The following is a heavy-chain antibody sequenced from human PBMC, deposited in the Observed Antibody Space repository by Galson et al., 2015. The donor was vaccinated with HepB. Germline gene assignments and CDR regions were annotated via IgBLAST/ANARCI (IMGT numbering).Heavy chain of an antibody. CDR3: ARERDYYDSSAAFDI. Sequence: SLRLSCAASGFTFSSYSMNWVRQAPGKGLEWVSYISSSSSTIYYADSVKGRFTISRDNAKNSLYLQMNSLRDEDTAVYYCARERDYYDSSAAFDIWGQGTTVTVSS. CDR1: GFTFSSYS. CDR2: ISSSSSTI. V-gene: IGHV3-48*02. D-gene: IGHD3-22*01. J-gene: IGHJ3*02.